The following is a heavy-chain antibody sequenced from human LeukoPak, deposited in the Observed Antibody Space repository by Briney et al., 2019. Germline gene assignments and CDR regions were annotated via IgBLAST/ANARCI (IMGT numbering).Heavy chain of an antibody. CDR1: GGSISSSSYY. D-gene: IGHD6-19*01. J-gene: IGHJ3*01. CDR2: IYYSGST. CDR3: ARDREILGIAVAGTLAGAFDF. V-gene: IGHV4-39*07. Sequence: KTSETLSLTCTVSGGSISSSSYYWGWIRQPPGKGLEWIGSIYYSGSTYYNPSLKSRVTISVDTSKNQFSLKLSSVTAADTAVYYCARDREILGIAVAGTLAGAFDFWGQGTMVTVSS.